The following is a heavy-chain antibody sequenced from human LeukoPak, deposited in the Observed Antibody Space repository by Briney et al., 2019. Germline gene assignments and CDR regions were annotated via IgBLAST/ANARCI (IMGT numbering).Heavy chain of an antibody. J-gene: IGHJ3*02. CDR1: GGSFSGYY. CDR3: ARDFLRLRAFDI. Sequence: ETLSLTCAVYGGSFSGYYWSWIRQPPGKGLEWVSSISSSSSYIYYADSVKGRFTISRDNAKNSLYLQMNSLRAEDTAVYYCARDFLRLRAFDIWGQGTMVTVSS. V-gene: IGHV3-21*01. CDR2: ISSSSSYI. D-gene: IGHD2/OR15-2a*01.